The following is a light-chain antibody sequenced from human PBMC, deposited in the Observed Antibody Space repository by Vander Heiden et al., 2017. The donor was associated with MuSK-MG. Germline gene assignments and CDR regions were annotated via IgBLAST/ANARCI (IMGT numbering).Light chain of an antibody. V-gene: IGLV1-51*01. CDR2: DNT. CDR3: GTWDSSLNTVV. CDR1: SSNIGNNY. Sequence: QSVLTQPPSVSAAPGQKVTIACSGSSSNIGNNYVSWYQQLPGTAPKVLIYDNTERPSGIPGRFSASKSGTSATLGITGLQTGDEANYYCGTWDSSLNTVVLGGGTKLTVL. J-gene: IGLJ2*01.